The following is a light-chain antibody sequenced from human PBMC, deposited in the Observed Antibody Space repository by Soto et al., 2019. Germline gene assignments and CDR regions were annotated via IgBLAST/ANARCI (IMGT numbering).Light chain of an antibody. CDR3: QQSYSTPPT. CDR2: AAY. V-gene: IGKV1-39*01. J-gene: IGKJ1*01. Sequence: DMSMPQSPYSLYASVGDSVTITCRASQSISSYLNWYQQKPGKAHKLLIYAAYSLQSGVQSRFSGSGSGTDFTLTISSLQPEDFATYYCQQSYSTPPTFGQGTKVDI. CDR1: QSISSY.